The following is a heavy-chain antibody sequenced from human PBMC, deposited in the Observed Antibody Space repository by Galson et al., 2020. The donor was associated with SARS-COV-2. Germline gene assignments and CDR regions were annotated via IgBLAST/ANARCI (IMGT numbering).Heavy chain of an antibody. D-gene: IGHD3-22*01. CDR1: GYTFTGYY. V-gene: IGHV1-2*02. CDR3: ARGYYDSSGYYYRPGDWFDP. J-gene: IGHJ5*02. Sequence: ASVKVSCKASGYTFTGYYMHWVRQAPGQGLEWMGWINPNSGGTNYAQKFQGRVTMTRDTSISTAYMELSRLRSDDTAVYYCARGYYDSSGYYYRPGDWFDPWGQGTLVTVSS. CDR2: INPNSGGT.